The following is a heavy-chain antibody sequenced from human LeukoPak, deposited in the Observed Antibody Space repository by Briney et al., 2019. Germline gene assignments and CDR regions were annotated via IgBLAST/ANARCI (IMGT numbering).Heavy chain of an antibody. J-gene: IGHJ4*02. CDR3: ARAWREYYGHYDY. CDR2: ISSSGSTI. V-gene: IGHV3-48*03. CDR1: GFTFSSYE. D-gene: IGHD3-3*01. Sequence: PGGSLRLSCAASGFTFSSYEMNWVRQAPGKGLEWASYISSSGSTIYYADSVKGRFTISRDNAKNSLYLQMNSLRAEDTAVYYCARAWREYYGHYDYWGQGTLVTVSS.